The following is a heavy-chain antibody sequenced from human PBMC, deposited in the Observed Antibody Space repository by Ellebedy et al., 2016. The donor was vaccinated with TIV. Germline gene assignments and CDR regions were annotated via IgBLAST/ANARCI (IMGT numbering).Heavy chain of an antibody. Sequence: GESLKISXAASGFTFSSYGMHWVRQAPGKGLEWVAVISYDGSNKYYADSVKGRFTISRDNSKNTLYLQMNSLRAEDTAVYYCAKGNRGFGELWTYGMDVWGQGTTVTVSS. CDR2: ISYDGSNK. CDR1: GFTFSSYG. CDR3: AKGNRGFGELWTYGMDV. J-gene: IGHJ6*02. D-gene: IGHD3-10*01. V-gene: IGHV3-30*18.